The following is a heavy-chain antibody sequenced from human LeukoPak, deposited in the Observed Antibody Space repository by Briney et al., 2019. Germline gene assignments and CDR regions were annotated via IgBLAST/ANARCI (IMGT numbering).Heavy chain of an antibody. J-gene: IGHJ4*02. CDR1: GFTFSTYC. D-gene: IGHD1-14*01. CDR2: IMQHGSEK. CDR3: AGAADPDVFDY. Sequence: GGSLRLSCVASGFTFSTYCMSWVRQAPGKGLEWVANIMQHGSEKHYVDAVKGRFTISRDDAENSLYLQMNSLRADDTAVYYCAGAADPDVFDYWGRGTLVTVSS. V-gene: IGHV3-7*04.